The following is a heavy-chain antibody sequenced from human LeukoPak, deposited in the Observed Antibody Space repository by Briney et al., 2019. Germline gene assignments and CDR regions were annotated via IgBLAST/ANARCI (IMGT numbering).Heavy chain of an antibody. Sequence: GVSLRLSCAASGFAFSNYAMTWVRQAPGKGLGWVSVISGNGVLTYCADSVKGRFTISRDNSKSTLYLQMNSLRAEDTAVYYCAKCGDFWSVYYMHMWGQGTMVTVSS. J-gene: IGHJ3*02. D-gene: IGHD3-3*01. V-gene: IGHV3-23*01. CDR3: AKCGDFWSVYYMHM. CDR1: GFAFSNYA. CDR2: ISGNGVLT.